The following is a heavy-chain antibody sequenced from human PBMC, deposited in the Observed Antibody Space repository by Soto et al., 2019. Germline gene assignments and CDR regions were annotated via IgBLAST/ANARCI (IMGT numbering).Heavy chain of an antibody. V-gene: IGHV3-30*18. Sequence: SGGSLRRSCAASGFTFSSFGIHWVRQAPGEGLECVSVISYDGNNKYYADSVKGRFTISRDNSKNTLYLQMNGLRAEDTAVYYCAKSRTGAPEMATPLDYWGQGTLVTVSS. CDR2: ISYDGNNK. CDR3: AKSRTGAPEMATPLDY. J-gene: IGHJ4*02. CDR1: GFTFSSFG. D-gene: IGHD5-12*01.